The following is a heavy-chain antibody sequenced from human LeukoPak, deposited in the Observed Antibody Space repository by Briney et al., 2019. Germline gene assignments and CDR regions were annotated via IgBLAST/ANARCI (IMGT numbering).Heavy chain of an antibody. D-gene: IGHD4/OR15-4a*01. CDR3: AILPAPLTMAPMGA. Sequence: GGSLRLSCAASGFTFSSYSMNWVRQAPGKGLEWVSSISSSSSYIYYADSVKGRFTISRDNAKNSLYLQMNSLRAEDTAVYYCAILPAPLTMAPMGAWGKGTTVTVSS. CDR2: ISSSSSYI. V-gene: IGHV3-21*01. CDR1: GFTFSSYS. J-gene: IGHJ6*04.